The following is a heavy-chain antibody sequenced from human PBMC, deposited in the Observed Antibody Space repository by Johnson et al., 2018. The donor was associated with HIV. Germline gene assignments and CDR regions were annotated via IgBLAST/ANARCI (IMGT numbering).Heavy chain of an antibody. CDR1: GFTFSDYY. J-gene: IGHJ3*02. Sequence: QVQLVESGGGLVKPGGSLRLSCAASGFTFSDYYMSWIRQAPGKGLEWVSYISSSGSTIYDADSVKGRFTISRDNAKNSLYLQMNSLRAEDTALYYCARDHYDSSGYYVPYHAFDIWGQGTLVTVSS. D-gene: IGHD3-22*01. CDR2: ISSSGSTI. CDR3: ARDHYDSSGYYVPYHAFDI. V-gene: IGHV3-11*01.